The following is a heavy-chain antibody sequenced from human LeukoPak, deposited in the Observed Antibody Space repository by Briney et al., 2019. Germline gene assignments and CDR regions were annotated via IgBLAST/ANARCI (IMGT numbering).Heavy chain of an antibody. D-gene: IGHD3-16*01. CDR2: IRHDGSIK. CDR3: AKDSLADIDY. Sequence: GGSLRLSCAASGFIFSTYGMYWVRQAPGKGLEWVAFIRHDGSIKNYADSVKGRSTISRDNSKNTLYPQMSSLRAEDTAVYYCAKDSLADIDYWGQGTLVTVSS. J-gene: IGHJ4*02. CDR1: GFIFSTYG. V-gene: IGHV3-30*02.